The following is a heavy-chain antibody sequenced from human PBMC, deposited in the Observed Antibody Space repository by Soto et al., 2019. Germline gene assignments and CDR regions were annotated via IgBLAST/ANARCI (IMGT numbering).Heavy chain of an antibody. D-gene: IGHD3-3*01. CDR1: GFTSSNKA. J-gene: IGHJ4*01. CDR3: ATARVADSTLDH. V-gene: IGHV3-30*01. Sequence: AGGSLRLSCVGSGFTSSNKAMHWVRQAPGEGLEWVAFISYDSREIFYADSVTGRLTTSRDQPANTLFLHMNSPRAADTAVYYCATARVADSTLDHWGQGILVTVSS. CDR2: ISYDSREI.